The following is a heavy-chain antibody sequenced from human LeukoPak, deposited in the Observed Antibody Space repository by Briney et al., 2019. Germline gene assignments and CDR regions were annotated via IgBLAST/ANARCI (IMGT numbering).Heavy chain of an antibody. CDR3: ARGLSYGGNSGKLDY. D-gene: IGHD4-23*01. CDR2: MYYSGST. CDR1: GGSISSSRYY. Sequence: PSETLSLTCTVSGGSISSSRYYWGWIRQPPGKGLEWIGSMYYSGSTYYNPSLKSRVTISVDTSKNQFSLKLSSVTAADTAVYYCARGLSYGGNSGKLDYWGQGTLVTVSS. V-gene: IGHV4-39*01. J-gene: IGHJ4*02.